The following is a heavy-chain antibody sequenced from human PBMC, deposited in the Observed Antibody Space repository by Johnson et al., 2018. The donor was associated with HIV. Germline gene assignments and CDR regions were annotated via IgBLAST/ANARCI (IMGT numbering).Heavy chain of an antibody. J-gene: IGHJ3*02. Sequence: VQLVESGGGLVQPGGSLRLSCAASGFTFSDHYMDWVRQAPGKGLEWVGRIRSKANRYATAYAASVKGRFTISRDDSKNTLYLQMNSLRAEDTAVYYCARQEVRYYYDSYDAFDIWGQGKMVTVSS. CDR3: ARQEVRYYYDSYDAFDI. V-gene: IGHV3-72*01. D-gene: IGHD3-22*01. CDR2: IRSKANRYAT. CDR1: GFTFSDHY.